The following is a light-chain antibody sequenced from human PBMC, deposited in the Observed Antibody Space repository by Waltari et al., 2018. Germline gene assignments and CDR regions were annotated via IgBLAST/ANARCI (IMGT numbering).Light chain of an antibody. J-gene: IGKJ2*01. V-gene: IGKV1-5*03. CDR3: QQYNSSPYT. CDR2: NAS. CDR1: QSCSSW. Sequence: DVQMTQSPSTLPAFVGARVTIPCRASQSCSSWLAWYQQKPGKAPKLLIYNASTLQNGVPSRFSGSGSGTEFTLTISSLQPDDFATYYCQQYNSSPYTFGQGTRLEIK.